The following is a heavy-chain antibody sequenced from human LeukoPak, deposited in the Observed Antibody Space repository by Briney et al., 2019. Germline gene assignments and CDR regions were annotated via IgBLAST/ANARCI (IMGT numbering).Heavy chain of an antibody. Sequence: GGSLRLSCAASGFTFSYYAMSWVRQAPGKGLEWVANIKQDGSEKYYVDSVKGRFTISRDNAKNSLYLQMNSLRAEDTAVYYCARDQGIVATILFDYWGQGTLVTVSS. J-gene: IGHJ4*02. V-gene: IGHV3-7*01. CDR3: ARDQGIVATILFDY. D-gene: IGHD5-12*01. CDR1: GFTFSYYA. CDR2: IKQDGSEK.